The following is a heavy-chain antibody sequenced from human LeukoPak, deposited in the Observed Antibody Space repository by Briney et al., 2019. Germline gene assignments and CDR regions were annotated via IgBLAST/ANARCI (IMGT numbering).Heavy chain of an antibody. Sequence: GPSVKVSCKASGGTFRDCAFSWVRQGPGQGLEWMGRIMPFFGQANYAEKFQGRVTITTDESTTTGYMELSSLRSDDTAVYYCARDRITLVNDAFDIWGQGTMVTVSS. V-gene: IGHV1-69*05. J-gene: IGHJ3*02. CDR2: IMPFFGQA. CDR3: ARDRITLVNDAFDI. D-gene: IGHD3-10*01. CDR1: GGTFRDCA.